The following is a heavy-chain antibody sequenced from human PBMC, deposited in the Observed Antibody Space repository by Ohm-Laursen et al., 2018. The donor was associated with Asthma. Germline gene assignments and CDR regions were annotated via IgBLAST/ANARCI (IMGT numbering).Heavy chain of an antibody. CDR3: ARNLLRGQGGPPGYGMDV. CDR1: GFTFSSYG. J-gene: IGHJ6*02. CDR2: IWYDGSNK. V-gene: IGHV3-33*01. Sequence: SSLRLSCAASGFTFSSYGMHWVRQAPGKGLEWVAVIWYDGSNKYYADSVKGRFTISRDNSKNTLYLQMNSLRAEDTAVYYCARNLLRGQGGPPGYGMDVWGQGTTVTVSS.